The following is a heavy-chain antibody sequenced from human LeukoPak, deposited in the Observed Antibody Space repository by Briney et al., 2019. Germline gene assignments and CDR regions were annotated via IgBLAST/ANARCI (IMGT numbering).Heavy chain of an antibody. J-gene: IGHJ5*02. CDR3: AREGDSGYCTNGVCYNLRGLDP. CDR1: GGSISSYY. V-gene: IGHV4-4*07. CDR2: IYTSGST. D-gene: IGHD2-8*01. Sequence: PSETLSLTCTVSGGSISSYYWSWIRQPAGKGLEWIGRIYTSGSTNYNPSLKSRVTMSVDTSKNQFSLKLSSVIAADTAVYYCAREGDSGYCTNGVCYNLRGLDPWGQGTLVTVSS.